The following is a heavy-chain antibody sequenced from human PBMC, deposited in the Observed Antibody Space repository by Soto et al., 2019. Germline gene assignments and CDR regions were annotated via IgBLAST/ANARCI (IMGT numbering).Heavy chain of an antibody. V-gene: IGHV4-4*02. CDR1: GGSISSSNW. Sequence: SETLSLTCAVSGGSISSSNWWSWVRQPPGKGLEWIGEIYHSGSTNYNPSLKSRVTISVDKSKNQFSLKLSSVTAADTAVYYCARVGEVYDILTGYYYGMDVWGQGTTVTVSS. J-gene: IGHJ6*02. CDR3: ARVGEVYDILTGYYYGMDV. D-gene: IGHD3-9*01. CDR2: IYHSGST.